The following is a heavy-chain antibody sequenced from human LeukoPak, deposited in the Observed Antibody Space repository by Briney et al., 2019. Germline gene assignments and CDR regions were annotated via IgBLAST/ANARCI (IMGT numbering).Heavy chain of an antibody. CDR1: GFTFSSYA. D-gene: IGHD2/OR15-2a*01. Sequence: GGSLRLSCAASGFTFSSYAMHWVRQAPGKGLEWVAVISYDGSNKYYADSVKGRFTISRDNSKNTLYLQMNSLRAEDTAVYYCASARIPPNAFDIWGQGTMVTVSS. CDR3: ASARIPPNAFDI. CDR2: ISYDGSNK. J-gene: IGHJ3*02. V-gene: IGHV3-30*14.